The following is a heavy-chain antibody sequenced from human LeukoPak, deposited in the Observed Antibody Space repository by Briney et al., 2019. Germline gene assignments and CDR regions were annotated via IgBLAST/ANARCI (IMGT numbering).Heavy chain of an antibody. V-gene: IGHV5-51*01. Sequence: GGALKISCKGSGYSFSSYWIGWVGQIPGESPGWMGIIYPGDSDTRYSPSFQGQVTISADKSTSTAYLQWSSLKASDTAMYYCASSDIVASFDYWGQGTLVTVSS. D-gene: IGHD5-12*01. CDR2: IYPGDSDT. J-gene: IGHJ4*02. CDR3: ASSDIVASFDY. CDR1: GYSFSSYW.